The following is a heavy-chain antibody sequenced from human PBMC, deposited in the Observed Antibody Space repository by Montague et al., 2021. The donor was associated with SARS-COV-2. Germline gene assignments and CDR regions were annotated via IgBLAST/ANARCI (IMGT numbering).Heavy chain of an antibody. CDR3: AREVSGSYYNGWFDP. D-gene: IGHD3-10*01. J-gene: IGHJ5*02. CDR1: GGSISSYY. CDR2: INYSGRT. V-gene: IGHV4-59*01. Sequence: SXTLSLTCTVSGGSISSYYWSWIRQPPGKGLEWIGYINYSGRTNYNTPLKSRVTITVDTSKNQFSLKLSSVTAADTAVYYCAREVSGSYYNGWFDPWGQGTLVTVSS.